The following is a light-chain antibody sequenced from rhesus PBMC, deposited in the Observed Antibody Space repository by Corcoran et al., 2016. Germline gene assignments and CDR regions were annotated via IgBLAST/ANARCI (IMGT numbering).Light chain of an antibody. CDR1: SSDIGGYNY. V-gene: IGLV2-32*02. J-gene: IGLJ1*01. Sequence: QAALTQPRSVSGSPGQSVTISCTGTSSDIGGYNYVSWYQQHPGIAPKLMIYEVSKRPSGVSDRFSGSKSGNPASLTISGLQAEDEADYYCSSYAGSNTYIFGAGTRLTVL. CDR2: EVS. CDR3: SSYAGSNTYI.